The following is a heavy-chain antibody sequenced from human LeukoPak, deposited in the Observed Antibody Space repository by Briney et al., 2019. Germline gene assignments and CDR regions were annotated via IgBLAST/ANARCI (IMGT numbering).Heavy chain of an antibody. Sequence: PGGSLRLSCAASGFTFSDYYMSWIRQAPGKGLEWISYISTSGTTTYYADSVKGRFTISRDNAKNSVYLQMNSLRAGDTAVYFCARDRAGYNWVDYWGQGTLVSVSS. CDR3: ARDRAGYNWVDY. J-gene: IGHJ4*02. CDR1: GFTFSDYY. D-gene: IGHD5-24*01. CDR2: ISTSGTTT. V-gene: IGHV3-11*04.